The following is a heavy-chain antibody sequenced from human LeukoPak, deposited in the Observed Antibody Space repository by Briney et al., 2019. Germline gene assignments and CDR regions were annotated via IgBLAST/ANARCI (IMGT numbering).Heavy chain of an antibody. CDR1: GYTFVSYG. V-gene: IGHV1-18*01. J-gene: IGHJ4*02. Sequence: ASVKVSCKASGYTFVSYGISWVRQAPGQGLEWMGWIGADNANTNYAQKLQGRVTMTTDTSTNTAYMELRSLTSDDTAVYFCARSGRTVTTHFDYWGQGTLATVSS. CDR2: IGADNANT. CDR3: ARSGRTVTTHFDY. D-gene: IGHD4-17*01.